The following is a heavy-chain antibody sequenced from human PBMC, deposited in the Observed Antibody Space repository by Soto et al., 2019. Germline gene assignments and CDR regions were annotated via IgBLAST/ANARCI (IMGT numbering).Heavy chain of an antibody. Sequence: QPGGSLRLSCAASGFTFSGYAMDWVRQAPGKGLDWVAVVSYDGSNKYYADSVKGRFTISRDNSKNTLYLEMNSLRVEDTAVYYCARARNWNDVWSAFEIRGLGTMVTVSS. D-gene: IGHD1-1*01. J-gene: IGHJ3*02. CDR1: GFTFSGYA. V-gene: IGHV3-30-3*01. CDR3: ARARNWNDVWSAFEI. CDR2: VSYDGSNK.